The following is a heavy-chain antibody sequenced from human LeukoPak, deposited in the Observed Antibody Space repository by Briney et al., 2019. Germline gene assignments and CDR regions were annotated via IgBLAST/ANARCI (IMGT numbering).Heavy chain of an antibody. CDR1: GFTFSSYN. D-gene: IGHD3-3*01. V-gene: IGHV3-23*01. CDR3: AKGGSGYYGYCFDY. CDR2: ISGSGGST. Sequence: GGSLRLSCAASGFTFSSYNLNWVRQAPGKGLEWVSAISGSGGSTYYADSVKGRFTISRDNSKNTLYLQMNSLRAEDTAVYYCAKGGSGYYGYCFDYWGQGTLVTVSS. J-gene: IGHJ4*02.